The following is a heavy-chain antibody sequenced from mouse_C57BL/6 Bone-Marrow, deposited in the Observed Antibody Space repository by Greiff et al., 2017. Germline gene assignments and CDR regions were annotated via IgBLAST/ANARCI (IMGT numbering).Heavy chain of an antibody. CDR2: IDPENGDT. CDR1: GFNIKDDY. Sequence: EVQGVESGAELVRPGASVKLSCTASGFNIKDDYMHWVKQRPEQGLEWIGWIDPENGDTEYASKFQGKATITADTSSNTAYLQLSSLTSEDTAVYYCITSTMITSMDYWGQGTSVTVSS. V-gene: IGHV14-4*01. CDR3: ITSTMITSMDY. J-gene: IGHJ4*01. D-gene: IGHD2-4*01.